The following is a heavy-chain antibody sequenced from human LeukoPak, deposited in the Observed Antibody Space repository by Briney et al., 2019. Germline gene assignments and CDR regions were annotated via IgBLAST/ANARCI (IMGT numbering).Heavy chain of an antibody. Sequence: GGSLRISCAAAGFTFNSYWMSWVRQAPGKGLEWVANIKQDGSEKYYVDSVKGRFTISRDNAKNSLYLQMNSLRAEDTAVYYCASQRLSYFQHWGQGTLVTVSS. V-gene: IGHV3-7*01. CDR1: GFTFNSYW. CDR2: IKQDGSEK. CDR3: ASQRLSYFQH. J-gene: IGHJ1*01.